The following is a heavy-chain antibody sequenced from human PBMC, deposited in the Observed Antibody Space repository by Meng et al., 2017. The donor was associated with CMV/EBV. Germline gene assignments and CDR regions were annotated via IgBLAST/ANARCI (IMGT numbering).Heavy chain of an antibody. Sequence: SETLSLTCAVYGWPFSAYYWSWIRQPPGKGLEWIGEINHSGSANYNSSLKRRVTISVDTSKNRFSLRLSSVTAADTAVYFCGTGRGDAWELLGDWGQGTLVTVSS. CDR1: GWPFSAYY. D-gene: IGHD1-26*01. CDR2: INHSGSA. V-gene: IGHV4-34*01. J-gene: IGHJ4*02. CDR3: GTGRGDAWELLGD.